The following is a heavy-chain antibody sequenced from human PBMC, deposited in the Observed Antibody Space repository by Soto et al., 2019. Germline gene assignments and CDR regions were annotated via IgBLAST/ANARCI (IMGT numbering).Heavy chain of an antibody. J-gene: IGHJ5*02. CDR1: GYSFSDYW. D-gene: IGHD2-2*01. V-gene: IGHV5-51*01. CDR2: IYPGDSDT. CDR3: SRRGHYCGTSTCRLEP. Sequence: GEYLKISCKASGYSFSDYWIGWVRQMPGRGLEWMGIIYPGDSDTRYSASFQGQVTISADKSISTTFLQWSSLKASDTAMSYSSRRGHYCGTSTCRLEPWRKGTLVTVSS.